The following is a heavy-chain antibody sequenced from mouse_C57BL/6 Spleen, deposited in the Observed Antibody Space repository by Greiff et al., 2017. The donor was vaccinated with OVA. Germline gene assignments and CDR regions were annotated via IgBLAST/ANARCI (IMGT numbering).Heavy chain of an antibody. V-gene: IGHV1-18*01. CDR2: INPNNGGT. CDR1: GYTFTDYN. D-gene: IGHD1-1*01. Sequence: EVQLQQSGPELVKPGASVKIPCKASGYTFTDYNMDWVKQSHGKSLEWIGDINPNNGGTIYNQKFKGKATLTVDKSSSTAYMELRSLTSEDTAVYYCARGGSTGFDYWGQGTTLTVSS. J-gene: IGHJ2*01. CDR3: ARGGSTGFDY.